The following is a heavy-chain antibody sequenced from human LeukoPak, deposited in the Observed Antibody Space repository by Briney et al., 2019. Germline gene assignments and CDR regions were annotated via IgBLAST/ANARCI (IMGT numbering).Heavy chain of an antibody. Sequence: SVKVSCKASGGIFSSYAISWVRQAPGQGLEWMGGVIPIFGTANYAQKFQGRVTITADESTSTAYMELSSLRSEDTAVYYCATCARNFYCYRFDYWGQGTLVTVSS. V-gene: IGHV1-69*13. D-gene: IGHD2-2*02. CDR3: ATCARNFYCYRFDY. CDR1: GGIFSSYA. J-gene: IGHJ4*02. CDR2: VIPIFGTA.